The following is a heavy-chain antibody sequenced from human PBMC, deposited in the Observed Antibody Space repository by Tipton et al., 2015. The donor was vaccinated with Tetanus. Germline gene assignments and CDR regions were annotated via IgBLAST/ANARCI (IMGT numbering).Heavy chain of an antibody. CDR3: ARTLAYCSSSACYLLRGYEF. J-gene: IGHJ4*02. V-gene: IGHV1-18*01. D-gene: IGHD2-2*01. Sequence: QLVQSGGEVKKPGDSVKVSCKASGYTFTSYAVTWVRQAPGKGLEWMGRISGYNGNTNFTQKFQGRLTMTRDTSTSTAYMELRSLRSDDTAVYFCARTLAYCSSSACYLLRGYEFWGQGTLVTVSS. CDR2: ISGYNGNT. CDR1: GYTFTSYA.